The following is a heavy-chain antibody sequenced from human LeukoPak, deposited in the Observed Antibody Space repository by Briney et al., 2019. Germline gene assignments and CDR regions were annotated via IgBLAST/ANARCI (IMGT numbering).Heavy chain of an antibody. V-gene: IGHV1-69*05. J-gene: IGHJ4*02. CDR1: GGTFSSYA. D-gene: IGHD3-3*01. CDR3: ATERITIFGVVIPFDY. CDR2: IIPIFGTA. Sequence: SSVKVSCKASGGTFSSYAISWVRQAPGQGLEWMGRIIPIFGTANYAQKFQGRVTITTDESTSTAYMELSSLRSEDTAVYYCATERITIFGVVIPFDYWGQGTLVTVSS.